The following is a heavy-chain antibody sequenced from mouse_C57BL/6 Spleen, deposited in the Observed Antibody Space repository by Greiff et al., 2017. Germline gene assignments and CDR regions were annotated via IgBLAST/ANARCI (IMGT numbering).Heavy chain of an antibody. CDR2: INPNNGGT. D-gene: IGHD2-5*01. CDR3: AREGSKGDYFDY. J-gene: IGHJ2*01. CDR1: GYTFTDYY. V-gene: IGHV1-26*01. Sequence: VQLQQSGPELVKPGASVKISCKASGYTFTDYYMNWVKQSHGKSLEWIGDINPNNGGTSYNQKFKGKATLTVDKSSSTAYMELRSLTSEDSAVYYCAREGSKGDYFDYWGQGTTLTVSS.